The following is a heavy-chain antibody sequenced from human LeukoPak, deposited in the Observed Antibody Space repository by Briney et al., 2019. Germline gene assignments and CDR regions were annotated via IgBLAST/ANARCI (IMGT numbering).Heavy chain of an antibody. J-gene: IGHJ4*02. CDR2: ISGSGGST. D-gene: IGHD2-2*02. CDR1: GFTFSSYA. Sequence: PGGSLRLSCAASGFTFSSYAMSWVRQAPGKGLEWVSAISGSGGSTYYADSVKGRFTISRDNSKNTLFLQMNSLRAEDTAVYYXXKGGGYTTYYFDYWGQGTLVTVSS. V-gene: IGHV3-23*01. CDR3: XKGGGYTTYYFDY.